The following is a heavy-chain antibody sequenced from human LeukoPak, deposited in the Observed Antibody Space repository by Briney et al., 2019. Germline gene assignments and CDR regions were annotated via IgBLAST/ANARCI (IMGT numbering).Heavy chain of an antibody. J-gene: IGHJ3*02. CDR1: GFTVSSNY. CDR2: IYSGGST. V-gene: IGHV3-66*01. CDR3: ARKVTPPLDAFDI. Sequence: GGSLRLSCAASGFTVSSNYMSWVRQAPGKGLEWVSVIYSGGSTYYADSVKGRFTISRDNSKNTLYLQMNSLRAEDTAVYYCARKVTPPLDAFDIWGQGTMVTVS. D-gene: IGHD4-23*01.